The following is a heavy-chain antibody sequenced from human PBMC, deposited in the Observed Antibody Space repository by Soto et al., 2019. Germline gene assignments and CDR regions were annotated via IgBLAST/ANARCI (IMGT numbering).Heavy chain of an antibody. CDR1: GFTFSNYA. V-gene: IGHV3-23*01. D-gene: IGHD6-19*01. Sequence: EVQLLESGGGLVQPGGSLRLSCAAPGFTFSNYAMNWVRQAPGKGLEWVSVISGSGGSTYYADSVKGRFTISRDNSKNTLYLQMHSLRGEVTVVYYCGRRSSGWYFEYWGQGTLVSVSS. CDR3: GRRSSGWYFEY. CDR2: ISGSGGST. J-gene: IGHJ4*02.